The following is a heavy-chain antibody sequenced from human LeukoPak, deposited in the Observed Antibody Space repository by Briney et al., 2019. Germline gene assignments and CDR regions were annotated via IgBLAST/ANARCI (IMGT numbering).Heavy chain of an antibody. CDR1: GGTFSSYA. Sequence: ASVTVSCKASGGTFSSYAISWVRQAPGQGLEWMGGIIPIFGTANYAQKFQGRVTITADESTSTAYMELSSLRSEDTAVYYCARDQAAMVKMYYYYGMDVWGQGTTVTVSS. CDR2: IIPIFGTA. J-gene: IGHJ6*02. CDR3: ARDQAAMVKMYYYYGMDV. V-gene: IGHV1-69*13. D-gene: IGHD5-18*01.